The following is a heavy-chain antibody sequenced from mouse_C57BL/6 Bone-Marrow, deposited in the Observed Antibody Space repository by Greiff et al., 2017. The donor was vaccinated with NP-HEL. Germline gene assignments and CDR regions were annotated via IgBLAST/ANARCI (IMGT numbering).Heavy chain of an antibody. CDR2: IWSDGST. J-gene: IGHJ3*01. CDR3: ARHGIDDGSPWFAY. Sequence: QVQLKESGPGLVAPSQSLSITCTVSGFSLTSYGVHWVRQPPGKGLEWLVVIWSDGSTTYNSALKSRLSISKDNSKSQVFLKMNSLQTDDTAMYYCARHGIDDGSPWFAYWGQGTLVTVSA. D-gene: IGHD2-3*01. CDR1: GFSLTSYG. V-gene: IGHV2-6-1*01.